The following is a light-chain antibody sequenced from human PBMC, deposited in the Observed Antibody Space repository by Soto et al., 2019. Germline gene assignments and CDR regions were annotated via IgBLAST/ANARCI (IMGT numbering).Light chain of an antibody. CDR1: QSLVCSDGHTY. CDR3: MQGTHWPPYS. Sequence: DVVMTQSPLSLPVTLGQPASISCRSSQSLVCSDGHTYLNWLQQRPGQSPRRLIYKVSNRDSGVPDRFSGSGSGTDFTLKISRVEAEDVGVYYCMQGTHWPPYSFGQGTKLEIK. CDR2: KVS. V-gene: IGKV2-30*01. J-gene: IGKJ2*03.